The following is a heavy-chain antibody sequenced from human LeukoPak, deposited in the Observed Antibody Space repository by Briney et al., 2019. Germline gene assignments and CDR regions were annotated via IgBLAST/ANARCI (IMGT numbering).Heavy chain of an antibody. D-gene: IGHD3-3*02. V-gene: IGHV4-34*01. CDR2: IYHSGST. J-gene: IGHJ6*02. CDR3: ARGRNFGSYYYYGMDV. CDR1: GGSISGYY. Sequence: SETLSLTCTVSGGSISGYYWTWIRQPPGKGLEWIGEIYHSGSTNYNPSLKSRVTIPVDKSKNQFSLKLSSVTAADTAVYYCARGRNFGSYYYYGMDVWGQGTTVTVSS.